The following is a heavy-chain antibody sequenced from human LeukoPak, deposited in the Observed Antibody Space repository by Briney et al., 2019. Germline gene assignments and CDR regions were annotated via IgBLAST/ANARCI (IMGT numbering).Heavy chain of an antibody. J-gene: IGHJ4*02. D-gene: IGHD6-19*01. V-gene: IGHV3-7*01. CDR2: TNQDGSKN. CDR3: ATTVPGYPDDYFDY. CDR1: EFTLSNYW. Sequence: GGSLRLSCAASEFTLSNYWMSWVRQAPGKGLERVAHTNQDGSKNYYVDSLKGRFTISRDNAKNSLYLQMNSLRAEDTAVYYCATTVPGYPDDYFDYWGQGTLVTVSS.